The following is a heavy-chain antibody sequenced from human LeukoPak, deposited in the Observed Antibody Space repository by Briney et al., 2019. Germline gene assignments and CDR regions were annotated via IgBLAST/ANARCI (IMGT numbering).Heavy chain of an antibody. J-gene: IGHJ3*02. CDR1: GGSISSYY. D-gene: IGHD5-18*01. CDR2: TYYSGST. V-gene: IGHV4-59*01. Sequence: SETLSLTCSVSGGSISSYYWSWIRQPPGKGLEWIGYTYYSGSTNYNPSLKSRVTISVDTSKNQFSLKLSSVTAADTAVYYCARDRPYSYGLVGAFDIWGQGTMVTVSS. CDR3: ARDRPYSYGLVGAFDI.